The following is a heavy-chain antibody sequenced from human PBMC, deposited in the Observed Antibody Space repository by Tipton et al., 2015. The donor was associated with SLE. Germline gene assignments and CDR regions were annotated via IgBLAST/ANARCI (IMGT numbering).Heavy chain of an antibody. D-gene: IGHD7-27*01. CDR1: GFTFSSYE. CDR2: ISSSGSTI. CDR3: ARDLEETGDFPNAFDI. V-gene: IGHV3-48*03. J-gene: IGHJ3*02. Sequence: SLRLSCAASGFTFSSYEMNWVRQAPGKGLEWVSYISSSGSTIYYADSVKGRFTISRDNAKNSLYLQMNSLRAEDTAVYYCARDLEETGDFPNAFDIWGQGTMVPFSS.